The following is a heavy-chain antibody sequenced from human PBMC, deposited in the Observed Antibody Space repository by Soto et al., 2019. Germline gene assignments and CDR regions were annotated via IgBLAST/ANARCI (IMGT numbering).Heavy chain of an antibody. CDR1: GFTFGDNA. J-gene: IGHJ4*02. CDR3: AKWGGSYPDY. D-gene: IGHD1-26*01. Sequence: EVQLVESGGGLVQPGQSLRLSCTVSGFTFGDNAVSWFRQAPGKGLEWVSFMRATILGGTEEHAASVKGRFTTSKDDSKSIAYLQMNSLKTEDTAVYYCAKWGGSYPDYWGQGTLVTVSS. V-gene: IGHV3-49*03. CDR2: MRATILGGTE.